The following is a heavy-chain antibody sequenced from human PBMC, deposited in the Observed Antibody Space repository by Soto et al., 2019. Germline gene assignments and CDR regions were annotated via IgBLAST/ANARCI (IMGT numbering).Heavy chain of an antibody. D-gene: IGHD6-13*01. CDR2: INAGNGNT. CDR3: AIQQQLVPRFEY. CDR1: GYTFTSYA. V-gene: IGHV1-3*01. J-gene: IGHJ4*02. Sequence: QVQLVQSGAEVKKPGASVKVSCKASGYTFTSYAMHWVRQAPGQRLEWMGWINAGNGNTKYSQKFQGRVTITRDTSASTAYMELSSLRAEDTAVYYCAIQQQLVPRFEYWGQGTLVTVSS.